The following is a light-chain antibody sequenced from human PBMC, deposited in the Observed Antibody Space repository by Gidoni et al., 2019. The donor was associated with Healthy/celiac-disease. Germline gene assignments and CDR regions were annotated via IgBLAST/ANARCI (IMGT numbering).Light chain of an antibody. J-gene: IGKJ2*02. CDR1: QSISSY. CDR3: QQSYSTLRT. CDR2: AAS. Sequence: DIQLTHSPSSLSASVGDRVTITGRASQSISSYLNWYQQKPGKAPKLLIYAASSLQSGVPSRFSGSGSGTDFTLTISRLQPEDFATYYCQQSYSTLRTFGQGTKLEIK. V-gene: IGKV1-39*01.